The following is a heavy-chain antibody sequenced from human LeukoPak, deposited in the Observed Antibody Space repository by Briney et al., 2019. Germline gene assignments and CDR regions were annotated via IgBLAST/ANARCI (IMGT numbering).Heavy chain of an antibody. D-gene: IGHD6-19*01. CDR3: ARRDSSGWFYYFDY. J-gene: IGHJ4*02. CDR1: GGSISSYY. CDR2: IYYSGST. Sequence: SETLSLTCTVSGGSISSYYWSWIRQPPGKGLEWIGYIYYSGSTNYNPSLKSRVTISVDTSKNQFSLKLSSVTAADTAVYYCARRDSSGWFYYFDYRGQGTLVTVSS. V-gene: IGHV4-59*08.